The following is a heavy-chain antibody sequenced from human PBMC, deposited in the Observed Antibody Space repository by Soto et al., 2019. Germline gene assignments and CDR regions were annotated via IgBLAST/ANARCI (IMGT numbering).Heavy chain of an antibody. V-gene: IGHV3-33*01. D-gene: IGHD2-15*01. Sequence: QVQLVESGGGVVQPGRSLRLSCAASGFTFSSYGMHWVRQAPGKGLEWVAVIWYDGSNKYYADSVKGRFTISRDNSKNTLYLQMNSLRAEDTAVYHCARDAYCSGGSCYYYYYYMDVWGKGTTVTVSS. CDR2: IWYDGSNK. J-gene: IGHJ6*03. CDR3: ARDAYCSGGSCYYYYYYMDV. CDR1: GFTFSSYG.